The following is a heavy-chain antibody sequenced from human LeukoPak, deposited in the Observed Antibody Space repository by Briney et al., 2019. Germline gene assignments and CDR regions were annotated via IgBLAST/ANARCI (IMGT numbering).Heavy chain of an antibody. CDR1: GGSLSSGSYY. CDR3: ARDFRNWYSSSWYGRWFDP. D-gene: IGHD6-13*01. J-gene: IGHJ5*02. V-gene: IGHV4-61*02. CDR2: IYTSGST. Sequence: SETLSLTCTVSGGSLSSGSYYWSWIRQPAGKGLEWIGRIYTSGSTNYNPSLKSRVTISVDTSKNQFSLKLSSVTAADTAVYYCARDFRNWYSSSWYGRWFDPWGQGTLVTVSS.